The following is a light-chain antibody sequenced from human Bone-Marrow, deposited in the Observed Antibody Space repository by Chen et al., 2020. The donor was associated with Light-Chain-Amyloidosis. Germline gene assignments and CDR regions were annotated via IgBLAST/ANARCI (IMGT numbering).Light chain of an antibody. CDR2: DDS. Sequence: SYVLTQPSSVSVAPGQTATIACGGNNIGSTGVHWYQQTPGQAPLLVVYDDSDRPSGIPERLSCSNSGKTATLAISRVEAGDEADYYCQVWDRSSDRPVFGGGTKLTVV. CDR3: QVWDRSSDRPV. V-gene: IGLV3-21*02. J-gene: IGLJ3*02. CDR1: NIGSTG.